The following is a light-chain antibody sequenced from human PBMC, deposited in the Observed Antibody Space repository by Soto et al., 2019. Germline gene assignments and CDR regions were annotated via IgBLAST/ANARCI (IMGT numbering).Light chain of an antibody. J-gene: IGKJ1*01. Sequence: EIVLTQSPGTLSLSPGERATLSCRASQSVRSNYLAWYQQKPGQAPRLLMCGASSRATGIPDRFSGSGSGTDFTLTISSLEPEDFAVYYCQQYGGSPRTFGQGTKVEIK. V-gene: IGKV3-20*01. CDR2: GAS. CDR3: QQYGGSPRT. CDR1: QSVRSNY.